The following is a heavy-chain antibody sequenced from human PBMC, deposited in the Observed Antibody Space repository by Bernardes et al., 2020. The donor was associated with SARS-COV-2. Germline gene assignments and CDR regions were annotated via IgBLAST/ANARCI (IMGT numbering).Heavy chain of an antibody. CDR2: ISTYNDDT. CDR1: GYVFTSYG. V-gene: IGHV1-18*01. J-gene: IGHJ4*02. D-gene: IGHD4-17*01. Sequence: ASVKVSCKTSGYVFTSYGVSWVRQAPGQGLEWMGWISTYNDDTNSAQKFQDRITMTTDSSTKTAYLELRSLTSDDTAIYYCARDTGAYVTRGFDYWGQGTLLIVSS. CDR3: ARDTGAYVTRGFDY.